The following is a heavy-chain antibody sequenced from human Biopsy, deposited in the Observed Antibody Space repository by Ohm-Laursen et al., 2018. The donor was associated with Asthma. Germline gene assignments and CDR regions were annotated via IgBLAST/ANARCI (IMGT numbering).Heavy chain of an antibody. CDR1: GGTFNTYV. CDR3: ARKAGSCISRTCYSLDF. D-gene: IGHD2-2*01. J-gene: IGHJ4*02. CDR2: TNSVFGTT. Sequence: SSVKVSCKSLGGTFNTYVIGWVRQAPGQGLEWMGGTNSVFGTTTYPQKFQDRVTITADDSTSTVYMELSSLRSEDTAVYYCARKAGSCISRTCYSLDFWGQEALVTVSS. V-gene: IGHV1-69*01.